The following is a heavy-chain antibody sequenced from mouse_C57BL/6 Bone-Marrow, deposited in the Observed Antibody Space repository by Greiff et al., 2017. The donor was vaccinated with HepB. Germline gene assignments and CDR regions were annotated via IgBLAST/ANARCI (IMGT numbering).Heavy chain of an antibody. V-gene: IGHV2-3*01. CDR3: ANRGDYYYGSPSYWYFDV. CDR1: GFSLTSYG. D-gene: IGHD1-1*01. Sequence: VKLVESGPGLVAPSQSLSITCTVSGFSLTSYGVSWVRQPPGKGLEWLGVIWGDGSTNYYSALISRLSISKDNSKSQVFLKLNRLQTDDTATYYCANRGDYYYGSPSYWYFDVWGTGTTVTVSS. J-gene: IGHJ1*03. CDR2: IWGDGST.